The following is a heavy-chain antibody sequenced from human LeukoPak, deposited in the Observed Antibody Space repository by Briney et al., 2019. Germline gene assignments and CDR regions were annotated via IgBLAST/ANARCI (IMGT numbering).Heavy chain of an antibody. CDR3: AKVVVMYYFDY. D-gene: IGHD2-21*01. Sequence: GGSLRLSCAASGFTFSSYAMHWVRQAPGKGLEWVAVISYDGSNKYYADSVKGRFTISRDNSKNTLYLQMNSLRAEDTAVYYCAKVVVMYYFDYWGQGTLVTVSS. CDR1: GFTFSSYA. J-gene: IGHJ4*02. V-gene: IGHV3-30-3*01. CDR2: ISYDGSNK.